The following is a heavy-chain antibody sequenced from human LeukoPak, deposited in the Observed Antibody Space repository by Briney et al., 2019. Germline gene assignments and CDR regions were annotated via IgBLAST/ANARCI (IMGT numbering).Heavy chain of an antibody. CDR3: ARDTAMVLDY. J-gene: IGHJ4*02. D-gene: IGHD5-18*01. Sequence: GGSLRLSCSVSGFTFSNYAMHWVRQAPGRGLQYVSSISSNGGSTYYADSVKGRFTISRDNSKNTLYLQMNSLRAEDTAVYYCARDTAMVLDYWGQGTLVTVSS. CDR2: ISSNGGST. CDR1: GFTFSNYA. V-gene: IGHV3-64*04.